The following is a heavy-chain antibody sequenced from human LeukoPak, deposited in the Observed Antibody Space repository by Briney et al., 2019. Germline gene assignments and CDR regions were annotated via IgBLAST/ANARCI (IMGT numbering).Heavy chain of an antibody. J-gene: IGHJ4*02. Sequence: GGSLRLSCAASGFTFRSYAMNWVRQAPGEGLEWVSAISGSDGNTYYADSVKGRFTVSRDDSKNTLYLQMNRLRAEDTALYYCAKAATFYYGSDLWGQGILVAVSS. V-gene: IGHV3-23*01. D-gene: IGHD3-10*01. CDR1: GFTFRSYA. CDR3: AKAATFYYGSDL. CDR2: ISGSDGNT.